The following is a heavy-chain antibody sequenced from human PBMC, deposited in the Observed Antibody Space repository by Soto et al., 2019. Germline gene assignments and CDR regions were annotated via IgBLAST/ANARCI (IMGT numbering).Heavy chain of an antibody. Sequence: QVQLVESGGGVVRPGRSLRLSCAVSGFTFSGYAMYWVRQAPGRGLEWVAVISYNGNSEFYADSVKGRFTISRDNSKNTLYLQMNSPRPEDTAVYYCARDGRADTVMLMIHCYFDLWGRGTLVTVSS. CDR3: ARDGRADTVMLMIHCYFDL. J-gene: IGHJ2*01. CDR1: GFTFSGYA. V-gene: IGHV3-30-3*01. D-gene: IGHD5-18*01. CDR2: ISYNGNSE.